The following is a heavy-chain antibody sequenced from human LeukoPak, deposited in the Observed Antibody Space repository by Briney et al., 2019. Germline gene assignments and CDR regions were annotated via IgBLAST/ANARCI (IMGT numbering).Heavy chain of an antibody. J-gene: IGHJ4*02. CDR1: GFTFSRYW. D-gene: IGHD1-26*01. Sequence: GGSLRLSCAASGFTFSRYWMTWVRQAPGKGLERVANIKQDGREKYYVDSVKGRFTISRDNAKYSLYLQMNSLRAEDTAVYYCASDKSVGATPLDYWGQGTLVTVSS. CDR3: ASDKSVGATPLDY. V-gene: IGHV3-7*05. CDR2: IKQDGREK.